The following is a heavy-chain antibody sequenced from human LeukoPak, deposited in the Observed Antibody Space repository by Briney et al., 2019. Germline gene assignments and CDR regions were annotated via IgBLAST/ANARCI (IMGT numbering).Heavy chain of an antibody. CDR3: ARAVSGYDYPTFDY. CDR2: ISSSSSYI. V-gene: IGHV3-21*04. Sequence: GGSLRLSCAASGFTFSSYSMTWVRQAPGKGLEWVSSISSSSSYIYYADSVKGRFTISRDNAKNSLYLQMNSLRAEDTAVYYCARAVSGYDYPTFDYWGQGTLVTVSS. D-gene: IGHD5-12*01. J-gene: IGHJ4*02. CDR1: GFTFSSYS.